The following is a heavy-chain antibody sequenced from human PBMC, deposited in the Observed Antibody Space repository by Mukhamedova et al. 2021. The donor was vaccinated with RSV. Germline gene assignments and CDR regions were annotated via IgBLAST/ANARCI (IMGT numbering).Heavy chain of an antibody. V-gene: IGHV4-4*07. J-gene: IGHJ4*02. D-gene: IGHD6-19*01. Sequence: GLEWIGHSYVSGSTNYNPSLSSRVTMSVDMSKNQFSLKLNSVTAADTAIYYCVRPRGSGWGPFYYWGQGIMVTVSS. CDR2: SYVSGST. CDR3: VRPRGSGWGPFYY.